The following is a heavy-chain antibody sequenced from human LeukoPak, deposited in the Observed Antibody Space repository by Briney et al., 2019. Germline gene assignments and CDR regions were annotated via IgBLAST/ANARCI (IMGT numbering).Heavy chain of an antibody. CDR3: TTNRYSGSPVHYDY. V-gene: IGHV3-15*01. CDR1: GFTFSNAW. J-gene: IGHJ4*02. D-gene: IGHD1-26*01. CDR2: IKSKTDGGTT. Sequence: KTGGSLRLSCAASGFTFSNAWMSWVRQAPGKGLERVGRIKSKTDGGTTDYAAPVKGRFTISRDDSKNTLYLQMNSLKTEDTAVYYCTTNRYSGSPVHYDYWGQGTLVTVSS.